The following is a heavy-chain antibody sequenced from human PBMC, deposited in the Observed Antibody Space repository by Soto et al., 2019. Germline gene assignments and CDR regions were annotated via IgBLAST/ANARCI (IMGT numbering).Heavy chain of an antibody. CDR1: GGTFSSYA. D-gene: IGHD1-26*01. J-gene: IGHJ4*02. Sequence: QVQLVQSGAEVKKPGSSVKVSCKASGGTFSSYAISWVRQAPGQGLEWMGGIIPIFGTANYAQKFQGRVTITADESTSPADMALSSLRSEDTAVYYCARYGPEGASPGDYWGQGTLVTVSS. CDR2: IIPIFGTA. CDR3: ARYGPEGASPGDY. V-gene: IGHV1-69*12.